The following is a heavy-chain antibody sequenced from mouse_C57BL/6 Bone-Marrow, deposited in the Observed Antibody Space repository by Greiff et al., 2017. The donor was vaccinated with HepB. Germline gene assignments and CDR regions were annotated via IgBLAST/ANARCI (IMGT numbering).Heavy chain of an antibody. D-gene: IGHD1-1*01. CDR1: GYAFSSYW. Sequence: VKLMESGAELVKPGASVKISCKASGYAFSSYWMNWVKQRPGKGLEWIGQIYPGDGDTNYNGKFKGKATLTADKSSSTAYMQLSSLTSEDSAVYFCASYYGSSYGAWFAYWGQGTLVTVSA. CDR3: ASYYGSSYGAWFAY. V-gene: IGHV1-80*01. CDR2: IYPGDGDT. J-gene: IGHJ3*01.